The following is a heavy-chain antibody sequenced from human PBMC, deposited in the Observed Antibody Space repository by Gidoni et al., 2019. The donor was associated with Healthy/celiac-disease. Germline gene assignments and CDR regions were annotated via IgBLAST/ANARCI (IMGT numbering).Heavy chain of an antibody. V-gene: IGHV3-23*01. CDR1: GFPFSSYA. D-gene: IGHD3-9*01. Sequence: EVQLLESGGGWYKPGGSRRPSCAAPGFPFSSYAMSWVRQAPGKGLEWVSAISGSGGSTYYADSVKGRFTISRDNSKNTLYLQMNSLRAEDTAVYYCAKGDYDILTGYYPSFDYWGQGTLVTVSS. CDR2: ISGSGGST. CDR3: AKGDYDILTGYYPSFDY. J-gene: IGHJ4*02.